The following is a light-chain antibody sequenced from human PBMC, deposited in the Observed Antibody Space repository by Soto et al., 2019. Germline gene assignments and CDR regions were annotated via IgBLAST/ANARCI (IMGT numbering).Light chain of an antibody. CDR1: SSDVGGYRY. CDR3: SSYTSSSTLGV. Sequence: QSVLTQPPSASGSPGQSVTISCTGTSSDVGGYRYVSWYQQHPGKAPKLVIYEVTKRPSGVPDRFSGSKSGNTASLTISGLQAEDEADYYCSSYTSSSTLGVFGTGTKVTVL. J-gene: IGLJ1*01. V-gene: IGLV2-8*01. CDR2: EVT.